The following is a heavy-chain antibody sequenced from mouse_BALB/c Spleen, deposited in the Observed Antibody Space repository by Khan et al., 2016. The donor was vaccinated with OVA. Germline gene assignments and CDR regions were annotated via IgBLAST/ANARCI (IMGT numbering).Heavy chain of an antibody. CDR3: ARSYWAY. J-gene: IGHJ3*01. Sequence: EVELVESGGGLVQPGGSRKLSCAASGFTFSSFGMHWVRQAPEKGLEWVAYISSGSSAIYYVDTVKGRFTISRDNPKNTLFLQMTSLRSEDTAMYYCARSYWAYWGQGTLVTVSA. D-gene: IGHD2-12*01. CDR1: GFTFSSFG. V-gene: IGHV5-17*02. CDR2: ISSGSSAI.